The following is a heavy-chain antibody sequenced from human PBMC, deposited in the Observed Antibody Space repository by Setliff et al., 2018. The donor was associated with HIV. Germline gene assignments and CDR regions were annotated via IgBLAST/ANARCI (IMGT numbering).Heavy chain of an antibody. V-gene: IGHV4-4*02. CDR1: GGSFSSSNW. Sequence: SETLSLTCAVSGGSFSSSNWWSWVSQPPGKGLEWIGEISHSGSTNYNPSLKSRVTISVDTSKNQFSLNLTSVTAADTAVYYCARSKTFYDFWGGYYTHGAFKIWGLGTMVTVSS. CDR2: ISHSGST. CDR3: ARSKTFYDFWGGYYTHGAFKI. J-gene: IGHJ3*02. D-gene: IGHD3-3*01.